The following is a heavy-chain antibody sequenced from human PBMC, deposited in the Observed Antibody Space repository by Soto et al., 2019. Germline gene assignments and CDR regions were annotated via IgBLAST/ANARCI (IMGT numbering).Heavy chain of an antibody. D-gene: IGHD5-12*01. CDR1: GFTFDDDD. V-gene: IGHV3-20*04. CDR3: ARDGDIVATIPDAFDI. CDR2: INWNGGST. Sequence: GGSLRLSCAASGFTFDDDDMSWVRQAPGKGLEWVSGINWNGGSTGYADSVKGRFTISRDNAKNSLYLQMNSLRAEDTALYYCARDGDIVATIPDAFDIWGQGTMVTVSS. J-gene: IGHJ3*02.